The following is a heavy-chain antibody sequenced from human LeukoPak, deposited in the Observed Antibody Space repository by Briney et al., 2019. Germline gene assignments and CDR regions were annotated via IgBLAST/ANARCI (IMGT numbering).Heavy chain of an antibody. Sequence: GGSLRLSCAASGFTFSSYWTSWVRQAPGKGLEWVANIKQDGSEKYYVDSVKGRFTISRDNAKNSLYLQMNSLRAEDTAVYYCARELGRYYMDVWGKGTTVTVSS. J-gene: IGHJ6*03. CDR2: IKQDGSEK. V-gene: IGHV3-7*01. CDR3: ARELGRYYMDV. CDR1: GFTFSSYW.